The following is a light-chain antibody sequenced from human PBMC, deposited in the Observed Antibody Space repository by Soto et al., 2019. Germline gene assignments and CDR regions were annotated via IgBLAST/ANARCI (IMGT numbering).Light chain of an antibody. CDR2: GAS. J-gene: IGKJ2*01. CDR1: QSVSSSY. Sequence: EVVLTQSPVTLSLSPGARATLSCRASQSVSSSYLAWYQQKPGQAPRLLIYGASSRATGIPDRFSGSGSGTDFTLTISRLEPEDFAVYYCQQYDTSIWAYTFGQGTKLEIK. CDR3: QQYDTSIWAYT. V-gene: IGKV3-20*01.